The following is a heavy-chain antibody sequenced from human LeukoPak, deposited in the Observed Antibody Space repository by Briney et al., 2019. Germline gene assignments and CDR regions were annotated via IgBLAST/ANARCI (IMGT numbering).Heavy chain of an antibody. D-gene: IGHD6-19*01. CDR3: ARDRIAVAGMGAFQH. CDR2: ISNDGTNE. CDR1: RFTFSTYA. J-gene: IGHJ1*01. Sequence: GRSLRLSCAASRFTFSTYAMHWVRQAPGKGLEWVAGISNDGTNEDHADSVKGRFTISRDNSKNTLYLQMNSLRAEDTAVYYCARDRIAVAGMGAFQHWGQGTLVTVSS. V-gene: IGHV3-30-3*01.